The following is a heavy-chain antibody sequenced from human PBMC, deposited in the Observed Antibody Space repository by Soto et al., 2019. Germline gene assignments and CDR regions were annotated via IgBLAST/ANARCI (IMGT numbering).Heavy chain of an antibody. J-gene: IGHJ4*02. CDR1: GFTFSDHS. D-gene: IGHD2-8*01. Sequence: EVQLVESGGGLVQPGGSLRLSCAVSGFTFSDHSMDWVRQAPGKGLEWVGRSRSKVNSYTTEYAASVKGRFTFSRDDSKNPLYLQMNNLQTEDTAVYYCARGDTNKTDYRSYVDYWGQETLVTVSS. CDR3: ARGDTNKTDYRSYVDY. CDR2: SRSKVNSYTT. V-gene: IGHV3-72*01.